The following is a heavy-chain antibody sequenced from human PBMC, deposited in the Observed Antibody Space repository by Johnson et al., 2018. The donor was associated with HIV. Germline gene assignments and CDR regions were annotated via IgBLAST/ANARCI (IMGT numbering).Heavy chain of an antibody. J-gene: IGHJ3*02. CDR1: GFNVSSSY. V-gene: IGHV3-66*04. CDR3: ARRSIRSDGFDI. Sequence: VQLVESGGGVVQPGGSLRLSCAASGFNVSSSYMSWVRQAPGKGLEWVSLIYSGGTTYYTDSVKGRFTLSRDNSKNTLYLQMNSLRAGDTAVYYCARRSIRSDGFDIWGQGTMVTVSS. D-gene: IGHD4-11*01. CDR2: IYSGGTT.